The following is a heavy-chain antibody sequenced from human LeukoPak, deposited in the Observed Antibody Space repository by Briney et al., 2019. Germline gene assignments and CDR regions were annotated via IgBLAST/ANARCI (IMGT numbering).Heavy chain of an antibody. Sequence: GGSLRLSCAASGFTFSNAWMSWVRQAPGKGLEWVGRIKSKTDGGTTDHAAPVKGRFTISRDDSKNTLYLQMNSLKTEDTAVYYCTTRGRFGAGIDYWGQGTLVTVSS. CDR2: IKSKTDGGTT. CDR1: GFTFSNAW. J-gene: IGHJ4*02. V-gene: IGHV3-15*01. CDR3: TTRGRFGAGIDY. D-gene: IGHD3-10*01.